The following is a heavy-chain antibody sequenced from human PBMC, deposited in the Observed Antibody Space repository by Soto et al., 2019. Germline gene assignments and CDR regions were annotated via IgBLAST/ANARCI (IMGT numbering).Heavy chain of an antibody. CDR2: IYYSGST. Sequence: PSETLSLTCTVSGGSISSGGYYWGWIRQPPGKGLEWIGSIYYSGSTYYNPSLKSRVTISVDTSKNQFSLKLSSVTAADTAVYYCARLWGYSSSWGLNWFDPWGQGTLVTVSS. D-gene: IGHD6-6*01. CDR1: GGSISSGGYY. CDR3: ARLWGYSSSWGLNWFDP. J-gene: IGHJ5*02. V-gene: IGHV4-39*01.